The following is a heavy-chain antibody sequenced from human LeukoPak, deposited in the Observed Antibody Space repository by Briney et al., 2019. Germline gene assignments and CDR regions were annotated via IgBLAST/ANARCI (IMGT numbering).Heavy chain of an antibody. CDR3: ARSSAPRYCSSTSCYPPSWFDP. D-gene: IGHD2-2*01. Sequence: ASVKVSCKASGYTFTSYAMHWVRQAPGQRLEWMGWINAGNGNTKYSRKFQGRVTITRDTSASTAYMELSSLRSEDTAVYYCARSSAPRYCSSTSCYPPSWFDPWGQGTLVTVSS. CDR1: GYTFTSYA. V-gene: IGHV1-3*01. J-gene: IGHJ5*02. CDR2: INAGNGNT.